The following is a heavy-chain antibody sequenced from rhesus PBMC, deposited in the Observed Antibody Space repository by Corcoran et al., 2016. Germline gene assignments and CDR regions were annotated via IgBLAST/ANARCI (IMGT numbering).Heavy chain of an antibody. J-gene: IGHJ4*01. D-gene: IGHD4-23*01. V-gene: IGHV1-111*02. CDR1: GYTFTDSY. CDR2: DDPEEEQE. Sequence: EVHLVQSGAEVKKPGASVNISCKASGYTFTDSYLHWVRQAPGQGLEWRGRDDPEEEQEKHAQKYQDKVTITPYTSTDTAYMELSSLRSEDTAVYDCATGKSYSNYVFDYWGQGVLVTVSS. CDR3: ATGKSYSNYVFDY.